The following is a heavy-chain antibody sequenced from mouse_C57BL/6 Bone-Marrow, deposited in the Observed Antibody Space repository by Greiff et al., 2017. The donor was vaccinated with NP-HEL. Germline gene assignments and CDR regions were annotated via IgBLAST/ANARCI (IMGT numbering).Heavy chain of an antibody. CDR2: ISNGGGST. CDR3: ARHYDYDEGGFDY. CDR1: GFTFRDYY. Sequence: EVKLMESGGGLVQPGGSLKLSCAASGFTFRDYYMYWVRQTPEKRLEWVAYISNGGGSTYYPDTVKGRFTLSRDNAKNTLYLQMSRLKSEDTAMYYCARHYDYDEGGFDYWGQGTTLTVSS. D-gene: IGHD2-4*01. V-gene: IGHV5-12*01. J-gene: IGHJ2*01.